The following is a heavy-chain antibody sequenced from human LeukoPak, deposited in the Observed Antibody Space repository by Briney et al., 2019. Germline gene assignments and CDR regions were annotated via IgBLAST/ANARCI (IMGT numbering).Heavy chain of an antibody. Sequence: GGSLRLSCAASGFTFSNAWMSWVRQAPGKGLEWVSAISANADRTYYTDSVKGRFTISRDNSKNTLYLQMNSLRAEDTAVFYCAKEYHDSRGYSADYWGQGTLVTVSS. CDR2: ISANADRT. V-gene: IGHV3-23*01. CDR1: GFTFSNAW. D-gene: IGHD3-22*01. CDR3: AKEYHDSRGYSADY. J-gene: IGHJ4*02.